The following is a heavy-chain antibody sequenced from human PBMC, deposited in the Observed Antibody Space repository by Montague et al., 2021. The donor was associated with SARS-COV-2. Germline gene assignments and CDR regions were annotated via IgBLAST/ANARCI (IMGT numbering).Heavy chain of an antibody. CDR2: ISDDGSKK. Sequence: SLRLSCAGSGFTFRNYAMHWVRQAPGKGLEWLAVISDDGSKKNYADSVKGRFTISRDNSKNTLSLQMISLRLEDTALYYCARDFFGDSDDYEGWFDPWGQGTLVTVSS. CDR1: GFTFRNYA. CDR3: ARDFFGDSDDYEGWFDP. V-gene: IGHV3-30-3*01. D-gene: IGHD4-17*01. J-gene: IGHJ5*02.